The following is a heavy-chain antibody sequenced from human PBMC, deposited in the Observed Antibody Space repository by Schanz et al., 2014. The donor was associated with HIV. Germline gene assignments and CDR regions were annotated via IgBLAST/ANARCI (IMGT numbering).Heavy chain of an antibody. D-gene: IGHD1-20*01. CDR3: AKDQGDVSGTPFDY. V-gene: IGHV3-23*04. CDR2: ISARGAST. CDR1: GFTFSNYA. J-gene: IGHJ4*02. Sequence: VQLVESGGGVVQPGRSLRLSCAVSGFTFSNYAMHWVRPAPGKGLAWVSVISARGASTFYADSVKGRFTISRVNSKNTLYLQMNSLRAEDTAVYYCAKDQGDVSGTPFDYWGQGTLVTVSS.